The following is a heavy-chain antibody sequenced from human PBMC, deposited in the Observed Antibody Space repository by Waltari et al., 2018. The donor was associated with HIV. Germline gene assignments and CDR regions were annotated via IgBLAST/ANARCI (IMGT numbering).Heavy chain of an antibody. D-gene: IGHD4-17*01. CDR2: TDHSGNT. Sequence: QVQLQQWGAGLLRPSETLSLPCAVYGGSFSGYYWTWIRQSPVKGLEWIGETDHSGNTNYNPSLKRRVILSVDTSKNQFSLKLTSVTAADTALYYCARGHGTVTTEDHYYGMDVWGQGTTVTVSS. CDR3: ARGHGTVTTEDHYYGMDV. V-gene: IGHV4-34*01. J-gene: IGHJ6*02. CDR1: GGSFSGYY.